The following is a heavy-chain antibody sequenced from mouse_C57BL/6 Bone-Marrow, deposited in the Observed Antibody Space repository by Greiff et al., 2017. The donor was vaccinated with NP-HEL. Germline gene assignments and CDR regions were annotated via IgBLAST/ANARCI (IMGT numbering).Heavy chain of an antibody. V-gene: IGHV1-54*01. CDR2: INPGSGGT. J-gene: IGHJ4*01. CDR3: ASRHYYGSSSYAMDY. CDR1: GYSFTNYL. D-gene: IGHD1-1*01. Sequence: QVQLQQSGAELVRPGTSVKVSCKASGYSFTNYLIEWVKQRPGQGLEWIGVINPGSGGTNYNEKFKGKATLTADKSSSTAYMQLSSLTSEDSAVYFCASRHYYGSSSYAMDYWGQGTSVTVSS.